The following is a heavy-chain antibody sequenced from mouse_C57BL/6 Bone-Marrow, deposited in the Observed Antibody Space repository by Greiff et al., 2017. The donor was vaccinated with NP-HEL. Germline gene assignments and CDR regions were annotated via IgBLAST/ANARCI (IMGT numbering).Heavy chain of an antibody. V-gene: IGHV1-26*01. CDR2: INPNNGGT. CDR3: ARGGYYYGSSRFAY. D-gene: IGHD1-1*01. Sequence: EVQLQQSGPELVKPGVSVKISCKASGYTFTDYYMNWVKQSHGKSLEWIGDINPNNGGTSYNQKFKGKATLTVDKSSSTAYMELRSLTSEDSAVYYCARGGYYYGSSRFAYWGQGTLVTVSA. J-gene: IGHJ3*01. CDR1: GYTFTDYY.